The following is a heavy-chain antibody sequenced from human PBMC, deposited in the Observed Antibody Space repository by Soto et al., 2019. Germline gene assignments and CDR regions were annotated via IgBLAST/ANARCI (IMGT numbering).Heavy chain of an antibody. Sequence: EVQLLESGGGLVQPGGSLRLSCAASGFTFSSYAMSWVRQAPGKGLEWVSAISGSGGSTYYADSVKGRFTISRDNSKNTLYLQMNSLRAEDTAVYYCAKDDWYYYDSSGYYYGAFDIWGQGTMVTVSS. CDR3: AKDDWYYYDSSGYYYGAFDI. CDR1: GFTFSSYA. V-gene: IGHV3-23*01. CDR2: ISGSGGST. D-gene: IGHD3-22*01. J-gene: IGHJ3*02.